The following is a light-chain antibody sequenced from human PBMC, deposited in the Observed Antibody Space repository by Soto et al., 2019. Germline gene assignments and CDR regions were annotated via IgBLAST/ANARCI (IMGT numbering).Light chain of an antibody. Sequence: DIQLTQSPSFLSASVGDRVTITCRASQGISSYLAWYQQKPGKAPKLLIYAASTLQSGVPSRFSGSGSGTEFTLTISSLQPEDFATYYCQQLNSLGRTFGQGTKVDIK. J-gene: IGKJ1*01. CDR2: AAS. V-gene: IGKV1-9*01. CDR3: QQLNSLGRT. CDR1: QGISSY.